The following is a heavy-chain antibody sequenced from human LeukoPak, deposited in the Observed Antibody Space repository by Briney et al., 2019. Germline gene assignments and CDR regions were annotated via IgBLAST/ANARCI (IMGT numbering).Heavy chain of an antibody. J-gene: IGHJ4*02. CDR2: ISYDGNNK. CDR1: GITFSSFG. Sequence: GGSLRLSCAASGITFSSFGMHWARQAPGKGLEWLAIISYDGNNKYYADFVKGRFTISRDNSKNTVYLQMNSLRAEDTAVYYCAKDRYYYGSGTYPLDYWGQGTLVTVSS. V-gene: IGHV3-30*18. CDR3: AKDRYYYGSGTYPLDY. D-gene: IGHD3-10*01.